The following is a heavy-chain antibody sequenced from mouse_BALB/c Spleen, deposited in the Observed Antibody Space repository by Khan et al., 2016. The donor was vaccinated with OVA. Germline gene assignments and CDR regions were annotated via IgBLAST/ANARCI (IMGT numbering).Heavy chain of an antibody. CDR2: IYPGTGST. CDR3: ASGGYDNHAIDY. J-gene: IGHJ4*01. D-gene: IGHD2-10*02. Sequence: QMQLEESGAELVRPGASVKLSCKTSGYIFTSYWIHWVKQRSGQGLEWIARIYPGTGSTYYNEKFKGKATLTADKSSSTAYMQLSSLKSADTAVYFCASGGYDNHAIDYWGQGTSVTVSS. CDR1: GYIFTSYW. V-gene: IGHV1S132*01.